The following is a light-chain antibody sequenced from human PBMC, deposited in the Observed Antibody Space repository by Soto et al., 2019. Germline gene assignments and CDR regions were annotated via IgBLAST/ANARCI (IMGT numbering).Light chain of an antibody. CDR1: QTIGNW. Sequence: DIQMTQTPSTLSASVGDRVTITCRDSQTIGNWLAWYQQKPGKAPKVLIYDASTLDGGVPSRFSGRRSGTDFTLTISSLQPSDFATYYCQQYNTYPLTFGGGTKVDIK. J-gene: IGKJ4*01. CDR2: DAS. V-gene: IGKV1-5*01. CDR3: QQYNTYPLT.